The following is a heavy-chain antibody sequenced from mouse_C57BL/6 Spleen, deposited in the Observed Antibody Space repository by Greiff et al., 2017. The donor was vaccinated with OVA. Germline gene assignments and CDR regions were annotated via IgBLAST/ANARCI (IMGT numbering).Heavy chain of an antibody. CDR3: ARAAQATAAMDY. CDR2: INPGSGGT. CDR1: GYAFTNYL. Sequence: QVQLKQSGAELVRPGTSVKVSCKASGYAFTNYLIEWVKQRPGQGLEWIGVINPGSGGTNYNEKFKGKATLTADKSSSTAYMQLSSLTSEDSAVYFCARAAQATAAMDYWGQGTSVTVSS. V-gene: IGHV1-54*01. D-gene: IGHD3-2*02. J-gene: IGHJ4*01.